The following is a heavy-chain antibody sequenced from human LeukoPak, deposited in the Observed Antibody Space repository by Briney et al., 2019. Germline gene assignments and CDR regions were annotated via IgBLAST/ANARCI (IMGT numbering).Heavy chain of an antibody. CDR1: GGSISSYY. V-gene: IGHV4-59*01. J-gene: IGHJ6*03. CDR2: IYYSGST. CDR3: ARDLRYSSGWSASGMDV. D-gene: IGHD6-19*01. Sequence: SETLSLTCTVSGGSISSYYWSWIRQPPGKGLEWIGCIYYSGSTNYNPSFKSRVTISVDTSKNQFSLKLSSVTAADTAVYYCARDLRYSSGWSASGMDVWGKGTTVTISS.